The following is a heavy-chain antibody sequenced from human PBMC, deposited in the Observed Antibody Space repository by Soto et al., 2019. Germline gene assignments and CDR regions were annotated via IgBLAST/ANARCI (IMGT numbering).Heavy chain of an antibody. D-gene: IGHD3-10*01. Sequence: EVQLVESGGGLAQPGGSLRLSCAASGFNFSPYWMNWVRQAPGKGLEWVSCIQSYGSNYAESYADSVKGRFTISRDNAKNMLYLQMNSLRVEDTAVYFCARDRGAPDAFDIWGQGTMVTVSS. CDR1: GFNFSPYW. J-gene: IGHJ3*02. CDR2: IQSYGSNYAE. V-gene: IGHV3-74*01. CDR3: ARDRGAPDAFDI.